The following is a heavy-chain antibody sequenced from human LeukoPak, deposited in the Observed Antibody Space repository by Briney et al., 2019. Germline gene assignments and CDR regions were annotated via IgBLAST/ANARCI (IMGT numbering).Heavy chain of an antibody. CDR1: GGSFSGYY. CDR3: ARGGMVRGVIHDY. J-gene: IGHJ4*02. CDR2: INHSGST. V-gene: IGHV4-34*01. Sequence: SETLSLTCAVYGGSFSGYYWSWIRQPPGKGLEWIGEINHSGSTNYNPSLKSRVTISVDTSKNQFSLKLSSVTAADTAVYYCARGGMVRGVIHDYWGQGTLVTVSS. D-gene: IGHD3-10*01.